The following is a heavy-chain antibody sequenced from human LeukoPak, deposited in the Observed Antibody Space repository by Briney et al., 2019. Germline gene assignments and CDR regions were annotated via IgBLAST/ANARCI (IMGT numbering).Heavy chain of an antibody. J-gene: IGHJ4*02. CDR1: GGSISSGSYY. V-gene: IGHV4-61*02. CDR3: ARDSYDYVWGSSNFDY. Sequence: SETLSLTCTVSGGSISSGSYYWSWIRQPAGKGLEWIGRIYTSGSTSYNPSLKSRVTISVDTSKNQFSLKLSSVTAADTAVYYCARDSYDYVWGSSNFDYWGRGTLVTVSS. CDR2: IYTSGST. D-gene: IGHD3-16*01.